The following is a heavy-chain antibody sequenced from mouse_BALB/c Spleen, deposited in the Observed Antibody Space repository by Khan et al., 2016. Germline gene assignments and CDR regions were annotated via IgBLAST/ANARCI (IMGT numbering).Heavy chain of an antibody. CDR3: ARSKKKGATYFDY. Sequence: QVQLQQPGAELVKAGASVKMSCKASGYTFTSYWMHWVKQRLGQGLEWFAETNPTNGRTYYTEKFKSKATLTVDKSSSTAYMLLSGPTFEDSAVYYCARSKKKGATYFDYWGQGTTLTVSA. J-gene: IGHJ2*01. V-gene: IGHV1S81*02. CDR1: GYTFTSYW. CDR2: TNPTNGRT. D-gene: IGHD1-1*01.